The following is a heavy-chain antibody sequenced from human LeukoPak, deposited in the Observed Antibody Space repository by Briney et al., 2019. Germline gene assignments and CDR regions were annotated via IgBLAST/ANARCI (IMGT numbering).Heavy chain of an antibody. CDR3: ARDPSNYDILTGKDDAFDI. CDR1: GYTFTSYA. Sequence: ASVKVSCKASGYTFTSYAMNWVRQAPGQGLEWMGWINTNTGNPTYAQGFTGRFVFSLDTSVSTAYLQISSLKAEDTAVYYCARDPSNYDILTGKDDAFDIWGQGTMVTVSS. J-gene: IGHJ3*02. D-gene: IGHD3-9*01. CDR2: INTNTGNP. V-gene: IGHV7-4-1*02.